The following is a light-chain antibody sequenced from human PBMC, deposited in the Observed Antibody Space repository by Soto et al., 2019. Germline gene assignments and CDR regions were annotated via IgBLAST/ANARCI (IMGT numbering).Light chain of an antibody. CDR2: DAS. Sequence: DIQMTQSPSTLSASVGDRVTITCRASQSISSWLAWYQQKPGKAPKLLIYDASSLESGVPSRFSGSGPGTEFTLTISRLEPEDFAVYYCQQYGSSPTFGQGTKVDI. CDR3: QQYGSSPT. V-gene: IGKV1-5*01. J-gene: IGKJ1*01. CDR1: QSISSW.